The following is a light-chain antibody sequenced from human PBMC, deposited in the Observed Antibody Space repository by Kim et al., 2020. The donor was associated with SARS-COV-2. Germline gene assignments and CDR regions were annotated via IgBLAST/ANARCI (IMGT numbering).Light chain of an antibody. V-gene: IGLV3-1*01. J-gene: IGLJ1*01. Sequence: VSPGQTASITCSGNKMGDKYACWYQQKPGQSPVLVIYQDTKRPSGIPERFSGPNSGNPATLTISRTQAMDEADYYCQAWDSSTKVFGTGTKVTVL. CDR1: KMGDKY. CDR3: QAWDSSTKV. CDR2: QDT.